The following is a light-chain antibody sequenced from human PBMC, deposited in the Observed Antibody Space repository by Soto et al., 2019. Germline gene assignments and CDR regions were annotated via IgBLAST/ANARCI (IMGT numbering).Light chain of an antibody. CDR1: QSVSSR. Sequence: EIVMTQSPATLSVSTGERVTLSCMASQSVSSRLAWYQQKPGQSPRLLIYGASTRATGIPARFSGSGSGTEFTLTISSLQSEDFGVYYCQQYNNWPPLTFGGGTKVDIK. V-gene: IGKV3-15*01. CDR2: GAS. CDR3: QQYNNWPPLT. J-gene: IGKJ4*01.